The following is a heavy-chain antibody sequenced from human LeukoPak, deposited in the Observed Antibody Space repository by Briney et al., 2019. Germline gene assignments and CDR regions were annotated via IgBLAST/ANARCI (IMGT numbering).Heavy chain of an antibody. J-gene: IGHJ4*02. CDR3: ARDPPGSGWALDY. V-gene: IGHV3-33*01. D-gene: IGHD6-19*01. Sequence: GRSLRLSCAASGFTFSSHAMHGVRQAPGKGLDWVAFIWADGSDQEYADSVKGRFTISRDNSKKTMYLQMNSLRVEDTAVYYCARDPPGSGWALDYWGQGTLVTVSS. CDR2: IWADGSDQ. CDR1: GFTFSSHA.